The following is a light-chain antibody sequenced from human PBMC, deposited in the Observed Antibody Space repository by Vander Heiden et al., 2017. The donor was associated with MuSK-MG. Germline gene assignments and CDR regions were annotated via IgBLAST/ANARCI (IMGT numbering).Light chain of an antibody. CDR2: EGS. V-gene: IGLV2-23*01. Sequence: QSSLTQPASESGSPGQSTTISCTGTSSDVGSYNLVSWYQQHPGKAPKLMIYEGSKRPSGVSNRFSGSKSGNTASLTISGLQAEDEADYYCCSYAGSSTVFGGGTKLTVL. CDR3: CSYAGSSTV. J-gene: IGLJ3*02. CDR1: SSDVGSYNL.